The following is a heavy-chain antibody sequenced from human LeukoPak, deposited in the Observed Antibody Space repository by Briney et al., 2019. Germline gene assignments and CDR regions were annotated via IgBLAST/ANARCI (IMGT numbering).Heavy chain of an antibody. CDR2: IYYTGST. J-gene: IGHJ4*02. Sequence: SETLSLTCTVSGGSISSSTYYWGWIRQPPGKGLEGIGSIYYTGSTYYNPSLKSPVTMSVDTSNNQFSLKLSSVSAADTAVYYCARDRQQLVRGDHFDYWGQGTLVTVSS. CDR1: GGSISSSTYY. D-gene: IGHD6-13*01. CDR3: ARDRQQLVRGDHFDY. V-gene: IGHV4-39*07.